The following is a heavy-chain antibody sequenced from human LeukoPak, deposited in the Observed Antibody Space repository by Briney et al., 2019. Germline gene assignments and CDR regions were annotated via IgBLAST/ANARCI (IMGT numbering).Heavy chain of an antibody. D-gene: IGHD5-18*01. V-gene: IGHV1-18*04. CDR1: GYTFTGYY. CDR2: ISAYNGNT. CDR3: ARKYSYGYSTFDY. Sequence: ASVKVSCKASGYTFTGYYMHWVRQAPGQGLEWMGWISAYNGNTNYAQKLQGRVTMTTDTSTSTAYMELSRLRSDDTAVYYCARKYSYGYSTFDYWGQGTLVTVSS. J-gene: IGHJ4*02.